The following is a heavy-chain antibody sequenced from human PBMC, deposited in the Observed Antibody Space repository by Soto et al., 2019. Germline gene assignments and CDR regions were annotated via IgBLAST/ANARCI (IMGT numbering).Heavy chain of an antibody. Sequence: QVQLVECGGGVVQPGRSLRLSCAASGFTFSSYAMHWVRRAPGKGLEWVAAVSHDGKSGFYADSVSGRFTVSRDNSNNLVYLQMDRLRPEDTALFYCARLDKFNGGWSWGQGTAVTVSS. D-gene: IGHD6-19*01. CDR1: GFTFSSYA. J-gene: IGHJ4*02. V-gene: IGHV3-30*14. CDR2: VSHDGKSG. CDR3: ARLDKFNGGWS.